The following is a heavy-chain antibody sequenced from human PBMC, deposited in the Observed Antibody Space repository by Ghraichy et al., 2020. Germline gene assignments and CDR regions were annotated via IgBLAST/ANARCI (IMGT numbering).Heavy chain of an antibody. CDR1: GGSISSYY. J-gene: IGHJ5*02. D-gene: IGHD5-24*01. CDR3: ARESSGDGYKA. V-gene: IGHV4-59*01. CDR2: IYYSGST. Sequence: PETLSLTCTVSGGSISSYYWSWIRQPPGKGLEWIGYIYYSGSTNYNPSLKSRVTISVDTSKNQFSLKLSSVTAADTAVYYCARESSGDGYKAWGQGTLVTVSS.